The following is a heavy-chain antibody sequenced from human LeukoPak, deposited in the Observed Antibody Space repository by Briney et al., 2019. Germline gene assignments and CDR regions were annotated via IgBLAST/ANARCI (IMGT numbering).Heavy chain of an antibody. CDR1: GFTFSTFA. Sequence: PGGSLRLSCAASGFTFSTFAMIWVRQPPGKGLEWVSSIFPSGGEIHYADSVRGRFTISRDNSKSTLSLQMNSLRAEDTAVYYCAKDLRCSGGSCYFEEANWFDPWGQGTLVTVSS. CDR3: AKDLRCSGGSCYFEEANWFDP. J-gene: IGHJ5*02. D-gene: IGHD2-15*01. V-gene: IGHV3-23*01. CDR2: IFPSGGEI.